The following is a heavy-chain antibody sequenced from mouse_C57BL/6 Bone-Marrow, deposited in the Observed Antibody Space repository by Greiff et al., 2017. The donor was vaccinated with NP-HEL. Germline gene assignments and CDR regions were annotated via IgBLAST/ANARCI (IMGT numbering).Heavy chain of an antibody. CDR1: GYTFTDYY. CDR3: ARGYYGSSCFDY. J-gene: IGHJ2*01. CDR2: INPYNGGT. Sequence: EVQLQQSGPVLVKPGASVKMSCKASGYTFTDYYMNWVKQSHGKSLEWIGVINPYNGGTSYNQKFKGKATLTVDKSSSTAYMELNSLTSEDSAVYYCARGYYGSSCFDYWGQGTTLTVSS. D-gene: IGHD1-1*01. V-gene: IGHV1-19*01.